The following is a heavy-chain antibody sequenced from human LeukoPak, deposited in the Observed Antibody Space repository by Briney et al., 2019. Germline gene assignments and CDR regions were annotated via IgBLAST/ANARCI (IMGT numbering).Heavy chain of an antibody. CDR3: ARETRMSSTVSSWYVEYYGMDV. Sequence: GGSLRLSCAASGFTFSSYSMNWVRQAPGKGLEWVSYISSSSTIYYADSVKGRFTISRDNAKNSLYLQMNSLRAEDTAVYYCARETRMSSTVSSWYVEYYGMDVWGQGTTVTVSS. CDR2: ISSSSTI. CDR1: GFTFSSYS. J-gene: IGHJ6*02. V-gene: IGHV3-48*01. D-gene: IGHD6-13*01.